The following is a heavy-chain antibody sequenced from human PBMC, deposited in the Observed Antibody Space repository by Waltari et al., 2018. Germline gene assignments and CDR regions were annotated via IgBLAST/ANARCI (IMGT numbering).Heavy chain of an antibody. CDR2: IKREVDGGTA. J-gene: IGHJ4*02. D-gene: IGHD4-17*01. V-gene: IGHV3-15*01. Sequence: QLVQSWGGLVRPGESLRLSCVGPGYPFCGAWMSWVRQAPAKGLEWVGRIKREVDGGTAEYIESVKDRFTISRDDSKNTLYLQMNSLKSEDSAVYFCVRESYGNDIWGQGTLVTVSS. CDR3: VRESYGNDI. CDR1: GYPFCGAW.